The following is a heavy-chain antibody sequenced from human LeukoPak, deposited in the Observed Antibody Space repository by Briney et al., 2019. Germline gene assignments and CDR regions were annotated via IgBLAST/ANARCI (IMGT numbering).Heavy chain of an antibody. CDR3: ARVEKAVTGTLDY. CDR1: GDSISNYY. D-gene: IGHD6-19*01. J-gene: IGHJ4*02. V-gene: IGHV4-59*01. CDR2: MYNRGST. Sequence: SETLSLTCTVSGDSISNYYWSWIRQSPGKELEWIGYMYNRGSTIYNPSLKSRVTISTDTSKNQFSLRLTSVTAADTAVYYCARVEKAVTGTLDYWGQGTLITVSS.